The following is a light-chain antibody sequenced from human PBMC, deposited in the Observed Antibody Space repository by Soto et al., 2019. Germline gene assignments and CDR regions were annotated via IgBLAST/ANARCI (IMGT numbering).Light chain of an antibody. V-gene: IGKV3-20*01. CDR2: AAS. CDR1: QSVTSNY. J-gene: IGKJ5*01. CDR3: QQYGSTPSCN. Sequence: EIVLTQSPGTLSLSPGERATLSCRASQSVTSNYLAWYQLKPGQAPTLLIYAASNTATGIPDRFSGSGSGTDFTLSISRLEPEDFAVYYCQQYGSTPSCNFGQGTRLEIK.